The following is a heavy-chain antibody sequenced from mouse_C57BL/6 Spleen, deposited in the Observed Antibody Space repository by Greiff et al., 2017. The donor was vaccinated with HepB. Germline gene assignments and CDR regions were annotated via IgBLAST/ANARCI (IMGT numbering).Heavy chain of an antibody. CDR1: GYTFTSYW. V-gene: IGHV1-52*01. Sequence: VKLQQPGAELVRPGSSVKLSCKASGYTFTSYWMHWVKQRPIQGLEWIGNIDPSDSETHYNQKFKDKATLTVDKSSSTAYMQLSSLTSEDSAVYYCARLITTVEGYFDYWGQGTTLTVSS. CDR2: IDPSDSET. J-gene: IGHJ2*01. D-gene: IGHD1-1*01. CDR3: ARLITTVEGYFDY.